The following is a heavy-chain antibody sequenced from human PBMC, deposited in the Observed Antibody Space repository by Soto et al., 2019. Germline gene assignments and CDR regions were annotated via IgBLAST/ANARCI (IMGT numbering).Heavy chain of an antibody. D-gene: IGHD3-16*01. J-gene: IGHJ6*02. CDR1: GYSFTRYG. V-gene: IGHV1-18*01. CDR2: ISGYNANT. Sequence: QVQLVQSGAEVKKPGASVKVSCKASGYSFTRYGISWVRQAPGQGLEWMGWISGYNANTNYPENPQSSFTLXTDTSTSTAYMEVRNLISDDTAVYYCARMGDVPYYYYGLDVWGQGTTVTVSS. CDR3: ARMGDVPYYYYGLDV.